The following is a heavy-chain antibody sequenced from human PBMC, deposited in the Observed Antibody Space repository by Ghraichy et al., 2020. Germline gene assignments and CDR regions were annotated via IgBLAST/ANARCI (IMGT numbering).Heavy chain of an antibody. CDR3: ARQKVSNYYGSGRYYYGMDV. V-gene: IGHV4-39*01. D-gene: IGHD3-10*01. CDR1: GGSISSSSYY. Sequence: SQTLSLTCTVSGGSISSSSYYWGWIRQPPGKGLKWIGSIYYSGSTYYNPSLKSRVTISVDTSKNQFSLKLSSVTAADTAVYYCARQKVSNYYGSGRYYYGMDVWGQGTTVTVSS. CDR2: IYYSGST. J-gene: IGHJ6*02.